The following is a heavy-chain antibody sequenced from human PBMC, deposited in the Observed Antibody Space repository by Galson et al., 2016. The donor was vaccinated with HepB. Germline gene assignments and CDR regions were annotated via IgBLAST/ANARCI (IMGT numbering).Heavy chain of an antibody. CDR1: GXTFIXXX. CDR2: VSSDGSRK. V-gene: IGHV3-30-3*01. D-gene: IGHD4-17*01. Sequence: SLRXSCAASGXTFIXXXMHXXXQAXGKGLEWVAVVSSDGSRKYYADSVKGRFTISREISKNTLYLQMNSLRTEDTAVYYCARDERTVPTSENWFDPWGQGTLVTVSS. CDR3: ARDERTVPTSENWFDP. J-gene: IGHJ5*02.